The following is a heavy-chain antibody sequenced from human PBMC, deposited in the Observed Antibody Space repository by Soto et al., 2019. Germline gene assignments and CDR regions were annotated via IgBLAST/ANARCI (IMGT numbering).Heavy chain of an antibody. D-gene: IGHD3-22*01. CDR2: IIPIFGTA. CDR3: ARVGSRYYYDSSGYYYLDY. V-gene: IGHV1-69*13. CDR1: GGTFSSYA. J-gene: IGHJ4*02. Sequence: SVKVSCKASGGTFSSYAISWVRQAPGQGLEWMGGIIPIFGTANYAQKFQGRVTITADESTSTAYMELSSLRSEDTAVYYCARVGSRYYYDSSGYYYLDYWGQGTLVTVSA.